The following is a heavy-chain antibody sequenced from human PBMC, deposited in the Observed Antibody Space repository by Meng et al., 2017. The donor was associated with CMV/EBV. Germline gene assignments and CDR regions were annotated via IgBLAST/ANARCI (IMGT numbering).Heavy chain of an antibody. CDR2: ISWDGGST. V-gene: IGHV3-43*01. Sequence: GESLKISCAASEFTFDDYTMHWVRQAPGTGLEWVSLISWDGGSTYYADSVKGRFTISRDNSKNSLYLQMNSLRTEDTALYYCAKDILEVPVPAAILSYGMDVWGQGTTVTVSS. J-gene: IGHJ6*02. CDR3: AKDILEVPVPAAILSYGMDV. D-gene: IGHD2-2*02. CDR1: EFTFDDYT.